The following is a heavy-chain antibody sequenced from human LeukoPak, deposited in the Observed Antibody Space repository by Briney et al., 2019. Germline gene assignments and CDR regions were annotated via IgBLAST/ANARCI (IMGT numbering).Heavy chain of an antibody. Sequence: ASVKVSCKASGYTFTGYYMHWVRQAPGQGLEWMGWINPNSGGTNYAQKFQGRVTMTRDTSISTAYMELSRLRSDDTAVYYCARTNYDILTGYSPHFDYWGQGTLVTVSS. CDR2: INPNSGGT. CDR3: ARTNYDILTGYSPHFDY. CDR1: GYTFTGYY. J-gene: IGHJ4*02. D-gene: IGHD3-9*01. V-gene: IGHV1-2*02.